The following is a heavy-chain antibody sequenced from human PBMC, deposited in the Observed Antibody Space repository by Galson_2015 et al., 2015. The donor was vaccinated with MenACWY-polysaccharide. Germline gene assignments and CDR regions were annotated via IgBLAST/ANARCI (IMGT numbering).Heavy chain of an antibody. CDR2: ISGSGTNI. D-gene: IGHD6-13*01. V-gene: IGHV3-23*01. Sequence: SLRLSCAVSGFSITSYAVNWVRQAPGKGLEWVAVISGSGTNIQYADSVKGRFTISRDTSKSTLYLQMNSLRAEDTVKYYCAKASQWGAAAVGSFDHWGQGTLVTVSS. J-gene: IGHJ4*02. CDR1: GFSITSYA. CDR3: AKASQWGAAAVGSFDH.